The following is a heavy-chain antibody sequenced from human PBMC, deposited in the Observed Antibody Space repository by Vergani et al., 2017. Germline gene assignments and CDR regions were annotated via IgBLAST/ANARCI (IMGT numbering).Heavy chain of an antibody. CDR2: MNPNSGNT. CDR3: GSGFLSGYSYGPNMDV. Sequence: QVQLVQSGAEVKKPGASVKVSCKASGYTFTSYDINWVRQATGQGLEWMGWMNPNSGNTGYAQKFQGRVTMTRNTSISTAYMDLISLRSEDTAAYYCGSGFLSGYSYGPNMDVWGKGTTVTVSS. V-gene: IGHV1-8*02. J-gene: IGHJ6*03. D-gene: IGHD5-18*01. CDR1: GYTFTSYD.